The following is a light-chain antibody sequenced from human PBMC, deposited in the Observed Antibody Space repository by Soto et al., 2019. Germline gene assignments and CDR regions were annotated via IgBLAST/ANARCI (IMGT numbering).Light chain of an antibody. CDR2: LHRDGSH. V-gene: IGLV4-69*01. CDR3: QRWDTVVV. Sequence: QLVLTQSPSASASLGASVKLTCTLSSGHSDYGIAWHQQQPDKGPRFLMKLHRDGSHNKGDGIPDRFSGSSSGAERYLIISTAQSDDEADYYSQRWDTVVVFGGGTKRTAL. CDR1: SGHSDYG. J-gene: IGLJ2*01.